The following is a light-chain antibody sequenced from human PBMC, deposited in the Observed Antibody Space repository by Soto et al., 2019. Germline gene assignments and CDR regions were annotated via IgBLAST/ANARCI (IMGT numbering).Light chain of an antibody. CDR3: QQYNRGYT. Sequence: EIVLTQSPATLSLSPGESATLSCRASRSVSNYLAWYQQKPGQAPRLLIYDASSRPTDIPARFSGSGSGTDFTLTISSLEPEDFAVYYCQQYNRGYTFGQGTKLEIK. J-gene: IGKJ2*01. CDR2: DAS. V-gene: IGKV3-11*01. CDR1: RSVSNY.